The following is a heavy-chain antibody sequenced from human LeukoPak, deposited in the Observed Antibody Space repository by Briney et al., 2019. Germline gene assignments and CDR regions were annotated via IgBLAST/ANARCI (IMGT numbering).Heavy chain of an antibody. CDR1: GYTFTSYG. CDR3: ARDVWFGDSWGGWFDP. J-gene: IGHJ5*02. Sequence: ASVKVSCKASGYTFTSYGISWVRQAPGQGLEWMGWISAYNGNTNYAQKLQGRVTMTTDTSTSTAYMELRSLRSDDTAVYYCARDVWFGDSWGGWFDPWGQGTLVTVSS. V-gene: IGHV1-18*01. D-gene: IGHD3-10*01. CDR2: ISAYNGNT.